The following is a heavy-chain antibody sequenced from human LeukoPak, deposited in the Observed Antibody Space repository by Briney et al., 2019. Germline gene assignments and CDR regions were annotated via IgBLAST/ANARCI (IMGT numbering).Heavy chain of an antibody. J-gene: IGHJ4*02. CDR3: AGTSSGSYYFDY. Sequence: SGTLSLTCAVSGGSISSYYWSWIRQPPGKGLEWIGYIYYSGSTYYNPSLKSRVTVSVDTSKNQFSLKLSSVTAADTAVYYCAGTSSGSYYFDYWGQGTLVTVSS. D-gene: IGHD3-22*01. CDR2: IYYSGST. CDR1: GGSISSYY. V-gene: IGHV4-59*12.